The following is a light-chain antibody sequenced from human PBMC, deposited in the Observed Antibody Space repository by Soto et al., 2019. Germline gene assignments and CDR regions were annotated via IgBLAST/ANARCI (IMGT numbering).Light chain of an antibody. CDR1: QSVSSSY. V-gene: IGKV3-20*01. CDR2: GAS. CDR3: QQYGSSPVP. J-gene: IGKJ1*01. Sequence: EIVLTQSPGTLSLSPGERATLSCSASQSVSSSYLAWYQQKPGQAPRLLIYGASSRATGITDRFSGSGSGTDFTLTISRLYPEDFAVYYCQQYGSSPVPFGQGTKVEIK.